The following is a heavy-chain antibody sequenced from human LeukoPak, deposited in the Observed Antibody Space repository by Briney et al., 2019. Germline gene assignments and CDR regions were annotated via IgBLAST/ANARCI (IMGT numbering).Heavy chain of an antibody. CDR3: ATDRYDSGSYILDY. J-gene: IGHJ4*02. D-gene: IGHD3-10*01. CDR1: GFTFSTYN. CDR2: ISTTNGTL. Sequence: PGGSLRLSCAASGFTFSTYNMNWVRQAPGKGLEWISYISTTNGTLFYADSVKGRFTVSRDNAKSSLYLQMNSLRDEDTAVYYCATDRYDSGSYILDYWGPGTLLSSSS. V-gene: IGHV3-48*02.